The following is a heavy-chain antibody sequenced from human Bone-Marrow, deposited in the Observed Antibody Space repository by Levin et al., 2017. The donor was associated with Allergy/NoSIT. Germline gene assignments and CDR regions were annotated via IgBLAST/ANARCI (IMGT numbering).Heavy chain of an antibody. CDR2: INPSGGRA. D-gene: IGHD3/OR15-3a*01. J-gene: IGHJ4*02. V-gene: IGHV1-46*01. Sequence: GESLKISCKASGYSFTNYCMHWVRQAPGQELEWMGIINPSGGRATYAQMFQGRVTMTSDTSASTVYMELSSLRSEDTALYYCARDPIGSDFYDYWGQGTLVTVSS. CDR1: GYSFTNYC. CDR3: ARDPIGSDFYDY.